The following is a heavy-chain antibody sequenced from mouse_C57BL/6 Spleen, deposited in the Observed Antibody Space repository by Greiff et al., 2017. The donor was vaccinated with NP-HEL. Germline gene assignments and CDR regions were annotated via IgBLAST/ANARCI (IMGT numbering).Heavy chain of an antibody. CDR1: GYAFTNYL. J-gene: IGHJ2*01. Sequence: QVQLKESGAELVRPGTSVKVSCKASGYAFTNYLIEWVKQRPGQGLEWIGVINPGSGGTNYNEKFKGKATLTADKSSSTAYMQLSSLTSEDSAVYCCARGGDGYYYFDYWGQGTTLTVSS. CDR2: INPGSGGT. CDR3: ARGGDGYYYFDY. D-gene: IGHD2-3*01. V-gene: IGHV1-54*01.